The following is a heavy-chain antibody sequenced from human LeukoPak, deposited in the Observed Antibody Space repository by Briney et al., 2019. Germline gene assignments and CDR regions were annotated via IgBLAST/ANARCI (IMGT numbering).Heavy chain of an antibody. J-gene: IGHJ4*02. Sequence: PGGSLRLSCAASGFTFSSYAMHWVRQAPGKGLEWVAVISYDGSNKYYADSVKGRFTISRDNSKNTLYLQMNSLRAEDTAVYYCARGPSPYYYDSSGYLDYWGQGTLVTVSS. V-gene: IGHV3-30-3*01. CDR2: ISYDGSNK. CDR1: GFTFSSYA. D-gene: IGHD3-22*01. CDR3: ARGPSPYYYDSSGYLDY.